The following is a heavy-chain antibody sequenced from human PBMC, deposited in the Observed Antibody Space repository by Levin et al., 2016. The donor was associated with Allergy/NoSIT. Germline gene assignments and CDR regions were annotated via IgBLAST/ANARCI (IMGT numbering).Heavy chain of an antibody. J-gene: IGHJ4*02. Sequence: VRQAPGKGLEWVAVISYDENSKYYADSVKGRFTISRDNSKNTFYLQMNGLRSEDTAMYYCARHPDSSGWYWAYWGRGTLVTVSS. CDR3: ARHPDSSGWYWAY. D-gene: IGHD6-19*01. V-gene: IGHV3-30-3*01. CDR2: ISYDENSK.